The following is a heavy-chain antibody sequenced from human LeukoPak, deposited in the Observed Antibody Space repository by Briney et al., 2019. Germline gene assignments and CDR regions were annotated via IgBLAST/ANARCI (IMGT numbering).Heavy chain of an antibody. CDR1: GGSISSSSYY. V-gene: IGHV4-39*07. J-gene: IGHJ4*02. Sequence: PSETLSLTCTVSGGSISSSSYYWGWIRQPPGKGLEWIGSIYYSGSTYYNPSLKSRVTISVDTSKNQFSLKLSSVTAADTAVYYCATASERSDYDILTGYYNVISVFDYWGQGTLVTVSS. D-gene: IGHD3-9*01. CDR3: ATASERSDYDILTGYYNVISVFDY. CDR2: IYYSGST.